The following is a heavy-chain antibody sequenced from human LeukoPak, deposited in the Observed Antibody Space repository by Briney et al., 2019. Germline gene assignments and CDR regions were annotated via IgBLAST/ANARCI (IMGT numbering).Heavy chain of an antibody. CDR2: IYYSGST. CDR1: GGSISSSSYY. V-gene: IGHV4-39*01. Sequence: PSETLSLTCTVSGGSISSSSYYWGWIRQPPGKGLEWIGSIYYSGSTYYNPSLKSRVTISVDTSKIQFSLKLSSVTAADTAVYYCASRGGQLLSYYVGDAFDIWGQGTMVTVSS. J-gene: IGHJ3*02. CDR3: ASRGGQLLSYYVGDAFDI. D-gene: IGHD2-2*01.